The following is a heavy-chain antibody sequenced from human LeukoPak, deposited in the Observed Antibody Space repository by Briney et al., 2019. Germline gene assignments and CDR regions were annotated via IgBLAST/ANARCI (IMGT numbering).Heavy chain of an antibody. CDR2: FDALDDET. Sequence: ASVKVSCKASGYTFTGYYMHWVRQAPGQGLEWMGVFDALDDETLHAQKFQGRVTMTRNTSISTAYMELSSLRSEDTAVYYCARSLTVTNMGYWGQGTLVTVSS. V-gene: IGHV1-46*01. D-gene: IGHD4-17*01. J-gene: IGHJ4*02. CDR3: ARSLTVTNMGY. CDR1: GYTFTGYY.